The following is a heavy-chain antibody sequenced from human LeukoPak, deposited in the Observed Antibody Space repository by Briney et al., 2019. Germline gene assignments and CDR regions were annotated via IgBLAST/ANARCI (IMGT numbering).Heavy chain of an antibody. Sequence: SETLSLTCTVSGGSISSYYWSWIRQPPGKGLEWIGEINHSGSTNYNPSLKSRVTISVDTSKNQFSLKLSSVTAADTAVYYCARHRTRAVAIGRSFDYWGQGTLVTVSS. CDR1: GGSISSYY. CDR2: INHSGST. V-gene: IGHV4-34*01. CDR3: ARHRTRAVAIGRSFDY. J-gene: IGHJ4*02. D-gene: IGHD6-19*01.